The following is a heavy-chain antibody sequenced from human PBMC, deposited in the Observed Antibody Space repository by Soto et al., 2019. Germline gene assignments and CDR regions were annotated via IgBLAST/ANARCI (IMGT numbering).Heavy chain of an antibody. V-gene: IGHV4-59*01. CDR1: GGSISSYY. CDR3: ARAGYSYGTGYYFDY. CDR2: IYYSGST. Sequence: SETLSLTCTVSGGSISSYYWSWIRQPPGKGLEWIGYIYYSGSTYYNPSLKSRVTISVDTSKNQFSLKLSSVTAEDTAVYYCARAGYSYGTGYYFDYWGQGTLVTVSS. D-gene: IGHD5-18*01. J-gene: IGHJ4*02.